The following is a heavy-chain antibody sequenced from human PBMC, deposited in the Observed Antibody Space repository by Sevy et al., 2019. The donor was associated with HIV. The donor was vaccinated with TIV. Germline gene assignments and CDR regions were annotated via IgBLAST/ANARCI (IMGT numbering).Heavy chain of an antibody. V-gene: IGHV4-34*01. CDR1: GGSFRGFY. CDR3: ASTLGYSGTYYFDY. J-gene: IGHJ4*02. Sequence: SETLSLTCAVYGGSFRGFYWSWIRQPPGKGLEWIGEINHSGSTNYNSSLKSRVTISVDTSKNRFSLKVSSVTAADTAVYYCASTLGYSGTYYFDYWGQGTLVTVSS. CDR2: INHSGST. D-gene: IGHD5-12*01.